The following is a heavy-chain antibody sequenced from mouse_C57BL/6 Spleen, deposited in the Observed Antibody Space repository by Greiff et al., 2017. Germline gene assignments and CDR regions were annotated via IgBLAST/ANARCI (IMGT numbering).Heavy chain of an antibody. CDR1: GFTFSDYG. J-gene: IGHJ2*01. CDR3: ASGGIRRKGDFDY. CDR2: ISRGSSHI. D-gene: IGHD5-2*01. V-gene: IGHV5-17*01. Sequence: DVKLVESGGGLVKPGGSLKLSCAASGFTFSDYGMHWVRQATEQGLEWVAYISRGSSHIYYADTVKGRFTISRDNAKNTLFLQMTRLSSEDSAIYYCASGGIRRKGDFDYWGQGTTLTVSS.